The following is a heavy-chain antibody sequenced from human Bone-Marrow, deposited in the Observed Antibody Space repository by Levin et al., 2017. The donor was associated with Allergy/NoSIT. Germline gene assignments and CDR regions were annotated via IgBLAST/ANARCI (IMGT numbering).Heavy chain of an antibody. D-gene: IGHD4-17*01. CDR1: GYTFTSYD. CDR3: ARFMTTVTPGYYYGMDV. V-gene: IGHV1-8*01. CDR2: MNPNSGNT. Sequence: GESLKISCKASGYTFTSYDINWVRQATGQGLEWMGWMNPNSGNTGYAQKFQGRVTMTRNTSISTAYMELSSLRSEDTAVYYCARFMTTVTPGYYYGMDVWGQGTTVTVSS. J-gene: IGHJ6*02.